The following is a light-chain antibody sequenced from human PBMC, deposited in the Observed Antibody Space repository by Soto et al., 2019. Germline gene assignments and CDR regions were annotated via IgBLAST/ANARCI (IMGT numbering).Light chain of an antibody. V-gene: IGLV2-14*01. Sequence: QSALTQPAPVSGSPGQSITISCTGTSSDVGGYNYVSWYQQHPGKAPKLMIYEVSNRPSGVSNRFSGSKSGNTASLTISGLQAEDEADYYCSSYTSSSTIVFGTGTKLTVL. CDR1: SSDVGGYNY. J-gene: IGLJ1*01. CDR3: SSYTSSSTIV. CDR2: EVS.